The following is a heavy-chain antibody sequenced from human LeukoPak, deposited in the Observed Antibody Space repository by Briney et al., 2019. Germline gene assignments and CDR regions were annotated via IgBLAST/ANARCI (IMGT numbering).Heavy chain of an antibody. CDR3: ARDRYDFWSAYVGNFPDY. J-gene: IGHJ4*02. CDR1: GYTFTSYG. D-gene: IGHD3-3*01. Sequence: EASVKVSCKASGYTFTSYGIGWVRQAPGQGLEWMGWISVYNGNTNSAQKLQGRVAMTTDTSTSTAYMELRSLRSDDTAMYYCARDRYDFWSAYVGNFPDYWGQGTLVTVSS. CDR2: ISVYNGNT. V-gene: IGHV1-18*01.